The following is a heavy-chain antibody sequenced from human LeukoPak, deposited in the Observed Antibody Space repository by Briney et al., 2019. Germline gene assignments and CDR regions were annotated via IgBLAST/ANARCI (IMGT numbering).Heavy chain of an antibody. CDR1: GGTFSSYA. V-gene: IGHV1-69*06. CDR2: IIPIFGTA. Sequence: ASVKVSCKASGGTFSSYAISWVRQAPGQGLEWMGGIIPIFGTANYAQKFQGRVTITADKSTSTAYMELSSLRSEDTAVYYCASDYGTRGCFDYWGQGTLVTVSS. D-gene: IGHD4-17*01. CDR3: ASDYGTRGCFDY. J-gene: IGHJ4*02.